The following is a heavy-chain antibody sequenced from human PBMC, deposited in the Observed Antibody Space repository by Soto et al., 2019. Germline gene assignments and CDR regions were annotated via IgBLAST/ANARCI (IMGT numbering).Heavy chain of an antibody. Sequence: QVQLVESGGGVVQPGRSLRLSCAASGFTFSSYGMHWVRQAPGKGLEWVAVISYDGSNKYYADSVKGRFTISRDNSKNTRYRQMNSLRAEDTAVYYCAKGAYSGSYSYYFDYWGQGTLVTVSS. CDR2: ISYDGSNK. CDR1: GFTFSSYG. J-gene: IGHJ4*02. V-gene: IGHV3-30*18. D-gene: IGHD1-26*01. CDR3: AKGAYSGSYSYYFDY.